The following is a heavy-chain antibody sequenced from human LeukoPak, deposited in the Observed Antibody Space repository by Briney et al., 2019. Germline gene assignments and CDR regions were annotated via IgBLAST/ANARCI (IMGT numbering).Heavy chain of an antibody. V-gene: IGHV3-74*01. D-gene: IGHD1-26*01. J-gene: IGHJ3*02. Sequence: GGSLRLSCAASGFTFSRYWIHWVRQAPGKGLVRVSRINNDGSSTIYADSVKGRFTISRDNAKSTLYLQMYSLRAEDTAVYYCTRGGSPPEALGDAFDMWGQGTMVTVSS. CDR3: TRGGSPPEALGDAFDM. CDR2: INNDGSST. CDR1: GFTFSRYW.